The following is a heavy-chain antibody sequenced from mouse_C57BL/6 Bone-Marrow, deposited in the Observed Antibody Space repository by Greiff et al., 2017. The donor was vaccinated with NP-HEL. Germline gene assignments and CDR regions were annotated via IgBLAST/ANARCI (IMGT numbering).Heavy chain of an antibody. CDR2: IDPSDSYT. V-gene: IGHV1-50*01. CDR1: GYTFTSYW. CDR3: ARRVIYYYGYYYAMDY. J-gene: IGHJ4*01. Sequence: QVQLQQPGAELVKPGASVKLSCKASGYTFTSYWMQWVKQRPGQGLEWIGEIDPSDSYTNYNQKFKGKATLTVDTSSSTAYMQLSSLTSEDSAVYYCARRVIYYYGYYYAMDYWGQGTSVTVSS. D-gene: IGHD1-1*01.